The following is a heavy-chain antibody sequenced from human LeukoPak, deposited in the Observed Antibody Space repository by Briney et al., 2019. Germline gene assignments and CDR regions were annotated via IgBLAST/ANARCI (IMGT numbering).Heavy chain of an antibody. CDR2: ISSSGRTI. CDR1: GFTFSDYY. CDR3: ARDKGYYDSSGSIDY. V-gene: IGHV3-11*01. D-gene: IGHD3-22*01. J-gene: IGHJ4*02. Sequence: GGSLRLSCAASGFTFSDYYMSWIRQAPGKGLEWVSYISSSGRTIYYADSVKGRFTISRDNAKNSLYLQMNSLRAEDTAVYYCARDKGYYDSSGSIDYWGQGTLVTVSS.